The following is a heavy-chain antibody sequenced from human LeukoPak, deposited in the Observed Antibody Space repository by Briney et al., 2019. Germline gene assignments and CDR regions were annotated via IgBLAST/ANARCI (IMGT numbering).Heavy chain of an antibody. CDR2: IWYGGSNK. J-gene: IGHJ3*02. CDR3: AKDDYNAFDI. CDR1: GFTFSSYG. Sequence: PGTSLRLSCAASGFTFSSYGMHWVRQAPGKGLEWVAVIWYGGSNKYYADSVKGRFTISRDNSKNTLYLQMNSLRAEDTAVYYCAKDDYNAFDIWGQGTMVTVSS. D-gene: IGHD3-16*01. V-gene: IGHV3-30*18.